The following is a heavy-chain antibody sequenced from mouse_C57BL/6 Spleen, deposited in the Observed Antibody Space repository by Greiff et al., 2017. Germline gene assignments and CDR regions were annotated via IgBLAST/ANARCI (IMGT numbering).Heavy chain of an antibody. Sequence: EVKLVESGPGLVKPSQSLSLTCSVTGYSITSGYYWNWIRQFPGNKLEWMGYISYDGSNNYNPSLKNRISITRDTSKNQFFLKLNSVTTEDTATYYCARGYYDYDHAMDYWGQGTSVTVSS. D-gene: IGHD2-4*01. J-gene: IGHJ4*01. V-gene: IGHV3-6*01. CDR2: ISYDGSN. CDR1: GYSITSGYY. CDR3: ARGYYDYDHAMDY.